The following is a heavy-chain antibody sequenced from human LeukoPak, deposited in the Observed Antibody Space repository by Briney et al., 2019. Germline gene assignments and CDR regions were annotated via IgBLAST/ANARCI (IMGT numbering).Heavy chain of an antibody. CDR3: ARAGLGGHYIDY. Sequence: GGSLRLSCAASGFTFSDYYMTWIRQAPGQGLEWISYVSGSDENKYYAGSVRGRFAISRDNAEKSLFLQMTNVRAEDTAVYYCARAGLGGHYIDYWGQGTLVTVSS. CDR2: VSGSDENK. CDR1: GFTFSDYY. J-gene: IGHJ4*02. V-gene: IGHV3-11*01. D-gene: IGHD2-15*01.